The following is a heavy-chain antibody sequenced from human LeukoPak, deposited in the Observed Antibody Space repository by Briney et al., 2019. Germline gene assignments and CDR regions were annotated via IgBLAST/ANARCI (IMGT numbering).Heavy chain of an antibody. Sequence: GGSLRLSCAASGFTFSSYEMNWVRQAPGKGLEWVSYISSSGSTIYYADSVKGRFTISRDNAKNSLYLQMNSLRAEDTAVYYCARGDPIYDFWSGGDHWGQGSLVSVSS. CDR3: ARGDPIYDFWSGGDH. CDR2: ISSSGSTI. J-gene: IGHJ4*02. V-gene: IGHV3-48*03. D-gene: IGHD3-3*01. CDR1: GFTFSSYE.